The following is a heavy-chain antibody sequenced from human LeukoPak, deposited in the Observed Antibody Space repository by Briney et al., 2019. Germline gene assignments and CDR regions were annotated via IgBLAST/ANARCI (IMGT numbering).Heavy chain of an antibody. J-gene: IGHJ4*02. CDR3: ARDLFRGYDILTGYGDY. Sequence: GGSLRLSCAASGFTFSSYNMNWVRQAPGKGLEWVSCISSSSSYMYYTDSVEGRFTISRDNAKNSLYLQMNSLRAEDTAVYYCARDLFRGYDILTGYGDYWGQGTLVTVSS. D-gene: IGHD3-9*01. CDR2: ISSSSSYM. CDR1: GFTFSSYN. V-gene: IGHV3-21*01.